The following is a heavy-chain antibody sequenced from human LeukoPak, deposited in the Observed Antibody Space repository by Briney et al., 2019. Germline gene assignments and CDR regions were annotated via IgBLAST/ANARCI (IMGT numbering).Heavy chain of an antibody. Sequence: PGRSLRLSCAASGFTFSNYAMHWVRQAPGKGLEWVSIISFDGSNKYYADSVKGRFTISRDNSKNTLYLQMNSLRAEDTAMYYCARVGGSYLDYWGQGTLVTVSS. V-gene: IGHV3-30*03. CDR3: ARVGGSYLDY. D-gene: IGHD1-26*01. J-gene: IGHJ4*02. CDR2: ISFDGSNK. CDR1: GFTFSNYA.